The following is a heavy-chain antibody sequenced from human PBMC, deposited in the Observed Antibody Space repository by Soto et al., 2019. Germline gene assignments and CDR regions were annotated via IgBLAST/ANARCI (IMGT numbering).Heavy chain of an antibody. Sequence: QVQLQESGPGLVKPSDTLSLNCTVSGGSISGYYWSWIRQPPCKGLEYIGYIYYRGSTNYNPSLKSRVTMSIDTSRNQFSLKVNSVTAADTAVYYCARQQLLPFYYALDVWGQGTTVTVSS. CDR2: IYYRGST. CDR1: GGSISGYY. J-gene: IGHJ6*02. D-gene: IGHD6-13*01. CDR3: ARQQLLPFYYALDV. V-gene: IGHV4-59*07.